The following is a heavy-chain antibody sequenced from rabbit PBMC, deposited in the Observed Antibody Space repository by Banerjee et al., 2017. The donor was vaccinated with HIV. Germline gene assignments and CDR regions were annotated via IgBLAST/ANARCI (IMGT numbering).Heavy chain of an antibody. CDR3: ARDLAGVIGWNFNL. D-gene: IGHD4-1*01. CDR2: IYPDYGST. Sequence: LEESGGDLVKPEGSLTLTCTASGFSFSSKYVMCWVRQAPGKGLEWIGYIYPDYGSTDYASWVNGRFTISLDNAQNTVFLQMTSLTAADTATYFCARDLAGVIGWNFNLWGPGTLVTVS. J-gene: IGHJ4*01. V-gene: IGHV1S45*01. CDR1: GFSFSSKYV.